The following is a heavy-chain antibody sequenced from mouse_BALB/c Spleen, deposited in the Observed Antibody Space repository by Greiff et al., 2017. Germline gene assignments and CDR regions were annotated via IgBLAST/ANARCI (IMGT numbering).Heavy chain of an antibody. CDR1: GFTFSSYT. D-gene: IGHD2-4*01. J-gene: IGHJ4*01. Sequence: EVKLQESGGGLAQPGGSLKLSCAASGFTFSSYTMSWVRQTPEKRLEWVAYISNGGGSTYYPDTVKGRFTISRDNAKNTLYLQMSSLKSEDTAMYYCASLYDYDVYAMDYWGQGTSVTVSS. CDR2: ISNGGGST. CDR3: ASLYDYDVYAMDY. V-gene: IGHV5-12-2*01.